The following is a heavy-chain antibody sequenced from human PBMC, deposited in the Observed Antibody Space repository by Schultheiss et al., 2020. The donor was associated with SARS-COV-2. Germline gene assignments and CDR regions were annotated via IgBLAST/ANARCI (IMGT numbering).Heavy chain of an antibody. J-gene: IGHJ4*02. Sequence: ASVKVSCKASGYTFTSFGISWVRQAPGQGLEWMGWISGYDGNTNYAQKFQGRVTMTTDKSTSTAYMELRSLRSDDTAVYYCARDKSVGGIAEAGSNFDHWGQGALVTVAS. CDR2: ISGYDGNT. D-gene: IGHD6-19*01. CDR1: GYTFTSFG. CDR3: ARDKSVGGIAEAGSNFDH. V-gene: IGHV1-18*01.